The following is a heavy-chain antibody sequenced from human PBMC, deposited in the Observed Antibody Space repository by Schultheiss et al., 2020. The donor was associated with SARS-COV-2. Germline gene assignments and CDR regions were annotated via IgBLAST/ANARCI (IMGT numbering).Heavy chain of an antibody. Sequence: SETLSLTCAVYGGSFSGYYWSWIRQPPGKGLEWIGYIYYSGSTNYNPSLKSRVTISVDTSKNQFSLKLSSVTAADTAVYYCARGKWELLFDYWGQGTLVTVSS. D-gene: IGHD1-26*01. V-gene: IGHV4-34*01. CDR2: IYYSGST. CDR1: GGSFSGYY. CDR3: ARGKWELLFDY. J-gene: IGHJ4*02.